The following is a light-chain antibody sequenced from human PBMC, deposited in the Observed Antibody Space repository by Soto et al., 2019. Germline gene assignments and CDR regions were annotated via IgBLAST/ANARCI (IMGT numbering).Light chain of an antibody. CDR1: QSVYSN. Sequence: EIVMTQSPATLSVSPEERATLSCRASQSVYSNLAWYQQKPGQPPRLLIYGASTRATGIPARFSGSGSGTEFTLTISSLQSEDFAVYYCQQYNKWPLTFGGGTKVEVK. CDR2: GAS. V-gene: IGKV3-15*01. CDR3: QQYNKWPLT. J-gene: IGKJ4*01.